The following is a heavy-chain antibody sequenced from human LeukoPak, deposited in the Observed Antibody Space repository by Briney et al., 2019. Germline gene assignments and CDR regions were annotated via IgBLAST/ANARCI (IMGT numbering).Heavy chain of an antibody. CDR2: IYENGGTT. Sequence: KAGGSLRLSCVGSGFTFRSHAMSWVRQAPEKGLEFVSGIYENGGTTYYADSVKGRFSISRDNAKNSLYLQMNSLRAEDTAVYYCARGPFTVITFGGVRGYWGQGTLVTVSS. J-gene: IGHJ4*02. CDR3: ARGPFTVITFGGVRGY. V-gene: IGHV3-23*01. CDR1: GFTFRSHA. D-gene: IGHD3-16*01.